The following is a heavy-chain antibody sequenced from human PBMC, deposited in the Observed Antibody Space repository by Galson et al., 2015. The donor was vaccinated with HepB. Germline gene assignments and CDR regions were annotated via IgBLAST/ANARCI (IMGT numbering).Heavy chain of an antibody. V-gene: IGHV3-30*04. J-gene: IGHJ4*02. CDR3: AREYPVGAVAGTGGLDY. D-gene: IGHD6-19*01. CDR2: ISYDGSNK. CDR1: GFTFSSYA. Sequence: SLRLSCAASGFTFSSYAMHWVRQAPGKGLEWVAVISYDGSNKYYADSVKGRFTISRDNSKNTLYLQVNSLRAEDTAVYYCAREYPVGAVAGTGGLDYWGQGTLVTASS.